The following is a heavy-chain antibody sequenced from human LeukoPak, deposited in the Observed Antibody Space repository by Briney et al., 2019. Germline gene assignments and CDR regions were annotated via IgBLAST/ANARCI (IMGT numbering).Heavy chain of an antibody. CDR2: IYYSGST. Sequence: SQTLSLTCTVSGGSISSGGYYWSWIRQHPGKGLEWIGYIYYSGSTYYNASLKSRVTISVDTSKNQFSLKLSSVTAADTAVYYCAIVYYDYVWGSYRPYYFDYWGQGTLVTVSS. CDR1: GGSISSGGYY. J-gene: IGHJ4*02. D-gene: IGHD3-16*02. V-gene: IGHV4-31*03. CDR3: AIVYYDYVWGSYRPYYFDY.